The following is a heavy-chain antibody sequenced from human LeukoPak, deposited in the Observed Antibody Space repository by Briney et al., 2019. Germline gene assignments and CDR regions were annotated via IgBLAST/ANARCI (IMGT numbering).Heavy chain of an antibody. V-gene: IGHV4-61*02. Sequence: SETLSLTCTVSGGSISSGSYYWSWIRQPAGKGLEWIGRSYTSGSTNYNPSLKSRVTISVDTSKNQFSLKLSSVTAADTAVYYCARGYCSGGSCYPPDYWGQGTLVTVSS. CDR1: GGSISSGSYY. D-gene: IGHD2-15*01. CDR3: ARGYCSGGSCYPPDY. J-gene: IGHJ4*02. CDR2: SYTSGST.